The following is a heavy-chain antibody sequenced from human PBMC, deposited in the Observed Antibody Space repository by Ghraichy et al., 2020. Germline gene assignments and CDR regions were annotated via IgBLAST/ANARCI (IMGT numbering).Heavy chain of an antibody. J-gene: IGHJ4*02. CDR3: AKGLGWQPYGDFDY. V-gene: IGHV3-23*01. CDR2: INNRGGDK. D-gene: IGHD4-17*01. Sequence: GESLNISCAASGFTFSSYAMIWVRQAPGKGLEWVSGINNRGGDKYYADSVKGRFTISRDNSKNTLYLQIDSLRAEDTAVYYCAKGLGWQPYGDFDYWGQGTLVTVSS. CDR1: GFTFSSYA.